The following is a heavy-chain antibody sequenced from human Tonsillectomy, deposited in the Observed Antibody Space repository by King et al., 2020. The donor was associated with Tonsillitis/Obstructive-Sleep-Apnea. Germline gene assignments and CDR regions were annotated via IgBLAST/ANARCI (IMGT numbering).Heavy chain of an antibody. CDR1: GGSVSSSSYY. CDR2: IYYSGTT. Sequence: LQLQESGPGLVKPSETLSLTCTVSGGSVSSSSYYWGWVRQPPGKGLEWIGTIYYSGTTYYNPSLKSRVTISVDTYTNQFALNVSSVTAAATAVYYCARHIDSTNHYYYCMDVWGKGTTVTVSS. V-gene: IGHV4-39*01. CDR3: ARHIDSTNHYYYCMDV. J-gene: IGHJ6*03. D-gene: IGHD1-14*01.